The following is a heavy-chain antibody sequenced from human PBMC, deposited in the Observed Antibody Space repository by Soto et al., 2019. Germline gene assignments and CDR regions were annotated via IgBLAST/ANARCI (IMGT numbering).Heavy chain of an antibody. CDR3: ARSLPPPSYDWLDP. Sequence: ASVKVSCKASGYTFTSYGIGWVRQAPGQGLEWMGWITAYNGNTNYAQKLQGRVTMTTDTSTSTAYMELRSLRSDDTAVYYCARSLPPPSYDWLDPWGQGTLVTVSS. CDR2: ITAYNGNT. V-gene: IGHV1-18*01. J-gene: IGHJ5*02. CDR1: GYTFTSYG.